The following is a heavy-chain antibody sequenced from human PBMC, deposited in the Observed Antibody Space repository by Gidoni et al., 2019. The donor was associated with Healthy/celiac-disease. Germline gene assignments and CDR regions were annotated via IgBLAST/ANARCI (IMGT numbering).Heavy chain of an antibody. Sequence: GRFTISRDNSKNTLYLQMNSLRAEDTAVYYCARDLRYFDWLLDYYYYGMDVWGQGTTVTVSS. V-gene: IGHV3-30*01. J-gene: IGHJ6*02. D-gene: IGHD3-9*01. CDR3: ARDLRYFDWLLDYYYYGMDV.